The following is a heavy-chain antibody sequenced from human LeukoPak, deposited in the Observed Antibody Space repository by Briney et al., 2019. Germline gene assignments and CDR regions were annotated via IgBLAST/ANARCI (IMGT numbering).Heavy chain of an antibody. J-gene: IGHJ3*02. CDR1: GYSFSSGYY. V-gene: IGHV4-38-2*01. CDR2: NYHSGST. CDR3: ARHVSDYYDISGLDAFDI. Sequence: SETLTLTCAVSGYSFSSGYYWGWLRQPPGKGVEWIGSNYHSGSTYYNPSLKSRVTISIDTSKSQFSLKLSSVTAADTAVYYCARHVSDYYDISGLDAFDIWGQGTMVTVSS. D-gene: IGHD3-22*01.